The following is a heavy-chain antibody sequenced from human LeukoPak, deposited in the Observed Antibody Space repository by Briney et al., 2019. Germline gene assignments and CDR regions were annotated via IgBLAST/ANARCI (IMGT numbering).Heavy chain of an antibody. Sequence: SETLSLTCTVSGGSVSSYYWSWIRRPPGRGLEWIAYLSHSGSSDSNPSLTSRVTTLVDTSKNQFSLKLTSVTAADTAVYYCARARYANAWYAFDIWGHGAMVTVSS. J-gene: IGHJ3*02. CDR1: GGSVSSYY. CDR2: LSHSGSS. CDR3: ARARYANAWYAFDI. V-gene: IGHV4-59*02. D-gene: IGHD2-2*01.